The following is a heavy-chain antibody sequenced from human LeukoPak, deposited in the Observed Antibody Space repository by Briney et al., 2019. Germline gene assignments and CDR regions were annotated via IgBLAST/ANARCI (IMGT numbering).Heavy chain of an antibody. D-gene: IGHD1-1*01. CDR3: WNEPLGFDY. Sequence: QPGRSLRLSCAASGFTFSSYAMHWVRQTPGKGLEWVAVISYDGSNKYYADSVKGRFTISRDNSKNTLYLQMNSLRAEDTAAPASWNEPLGFDYWGQGTLVTVSS. V-gene: IGHV3-30-3*01. J-gene: IGHJ4*02. CDR2: ISYDGSNK. CDR1: GFTFSSYA.